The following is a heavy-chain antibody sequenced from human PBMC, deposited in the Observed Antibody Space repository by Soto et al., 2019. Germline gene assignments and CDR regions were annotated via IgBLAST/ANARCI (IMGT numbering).Heavy chain of an antibody. D-gene: IGHD4-17*01. V-gene: IGHV4-39*07. CDR2: IYHSGST. Sequence: SETLSLTCTVSGGSVSSGSYYRSWIRQPPGKGLEWIASIYHSGSTYYNPSLKSRVTISVDTSKNQFSLKLSSVIAADTAVYYCARGAATVTPGWFDPWGQGTLVTSPQ. CDR3: ARGAATVTPGWFDP. CDR1: GGSVSSGSYY. J-gene: IGHJ5*02.